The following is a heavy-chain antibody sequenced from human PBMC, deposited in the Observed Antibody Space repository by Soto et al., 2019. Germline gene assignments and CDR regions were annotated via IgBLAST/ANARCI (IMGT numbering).Heavy chain of an antibody. Sequence: ETLSLPSNVSGGCISSRSYYWGWIRQPPGKGLEWIGSIYYSGSTYYNPSLKSRVTISVDTSKNQFSLKLSSVTAADTAVYYCETTPPIVLMVYARDYWGQGTLVTVPS. CDR1: GGCISSRSYY. CDR3: ETTPPIVLMVYARDY. V-gene: IGHV4-39*01. J-gene: IGHJ4*02. D-gene: IGHD2-8*01. CDR2: IYYSGST.